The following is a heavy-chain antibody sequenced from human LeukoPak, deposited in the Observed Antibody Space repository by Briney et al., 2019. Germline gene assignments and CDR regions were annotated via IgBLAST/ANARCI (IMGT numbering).Heavy chain of an antibody. CDR2: ITAGNGNT. D-gene: IGHD5-18*01. V-gene: IGHV1-18*01. CDR3: ARDLARGYSYGYNAFDI. CDR1: GYTFRSYG. Sequence: ASVKVSSKASGYTFRSYGIGWVRQAPRQGLEWMGWITAGNGNTNYAQKAQGRVTMTTDTSTSTAYMELRSLRSDDTAVYFCARDLARGYSYGYNAFDIWGQGTMVTVSS. J-gene: IGHJ3*02.